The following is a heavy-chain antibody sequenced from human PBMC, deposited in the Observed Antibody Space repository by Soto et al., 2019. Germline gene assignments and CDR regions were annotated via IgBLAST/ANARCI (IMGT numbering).Heavy chain of an antibody. V-gene: IGHV4-34*01. J-gene: IGHJ6*03. CDR1: GGSFSGYY. Sequence: SETLSLTCAVYGGSFSGYYWSWIRQPPGKGLEWIGEINHSGSTNYNPSLKSRVTISVYTSKNQFSLKLSSVTAADTAVYYCGSTTVTTPAHEYYYYYMDVWGKGTTVS. CDR2: INHSGST. D-gene: IGHD4-17*01. CDR3: GSTTVTTPAHEYYYYYMDV.